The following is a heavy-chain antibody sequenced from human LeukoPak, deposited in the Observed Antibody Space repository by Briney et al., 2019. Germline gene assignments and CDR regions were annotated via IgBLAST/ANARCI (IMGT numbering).Heavy chain of an antibody. CDR3: ARHTPYYYYYYMDV. CDR1: GYSISSGYY. J-gene: IGHJ6*03. CDR2: IYHSGST. Sequence: PSETLSLTCAVSGYSISSGYYWGWIRQPPGKGLEWIGSIYHSGSTYYNPSLKSRVTISVDTSKNQFSLKLSPVTAADTAVYYCARHTPYYYYYYMDVWGKGTTVTVSS. V-gene: IGHV4-38-2*01.